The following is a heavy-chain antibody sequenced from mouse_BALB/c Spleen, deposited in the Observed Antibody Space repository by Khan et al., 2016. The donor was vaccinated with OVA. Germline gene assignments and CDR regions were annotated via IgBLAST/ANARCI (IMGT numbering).Heavy chain of an antibody. V-gene: IGHV1S135*01. CDR3: ARRTLDY. Sequence: VQLQQSGPELMKPGASVKISCKATAYSFTTYYMHWVKQSHGKSLEWIGCIDPFNGGTTYNQKFKGKATLTVDKSSSTAYMHLSTLTSEDSAVSYCARRTLDYWGQGTSVTVSS. J-gene: IGHJ4*01. CDR2: IDPFNGGT. CDR1: AYSFTTYY.